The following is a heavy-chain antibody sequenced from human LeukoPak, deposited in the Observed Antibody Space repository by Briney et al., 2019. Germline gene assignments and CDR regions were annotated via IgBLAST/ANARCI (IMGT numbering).Heavy chain of an antibody. CDR3: ARRQSGSYLDFDY. Sequence: SETLSLPCTVSGASMNAYYWSWLRQPPGKGLEWLGNFYYSGSTNYNPSLKSRVTISVDTSKKQFYLKLSSVTAADTAVYYCARRQSGSYLDFDYWGQGTLVTVSS. J-gene: IGHJ4*02. CDR1: GASMNAYY. D-gene: IGHD1-26*01. V-gene: IGHV4-59*08. CDR2: FYYSGST.